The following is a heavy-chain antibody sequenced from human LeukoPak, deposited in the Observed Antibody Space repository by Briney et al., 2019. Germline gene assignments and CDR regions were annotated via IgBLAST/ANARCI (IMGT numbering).Heavy chain of an antibody. CDR1: GGSVSGHY. CDR3: AREAPGGSGWTYFDY. D-gene: IGHD6-19*01. CDR2: IYASGSA. J-gene: IGHJ4*02. Sequence: SETLSLTCAVSGGSVSGHYWDWIRQPPGKGLEWIGYIYASGSANYHPSLKSRVTISLDTSENHVSLRLASVTAEDTAVYYCAREAPGGSGWTYFDYWGQGSLVTVSS. V-gene: IGHV4-59*02.